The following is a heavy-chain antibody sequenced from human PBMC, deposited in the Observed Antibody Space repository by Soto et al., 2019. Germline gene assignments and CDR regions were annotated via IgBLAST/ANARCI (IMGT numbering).Heavy chain of an antibody. CDR3: ASSQPHGYYYYGMDV. Sequence: QVQLVQSGAEVKKPGASVKVSCKASGYTFTGYYMHWVRQAPGQGLEWMGWINPNSGGTNYAQKFQGWVTMTRDTSISTAYMELSRLRSDDTAVYYCASSQPHGYYYYGMDVWGKGTTVTVSS. D-gene: IGHD6-13*01. V-gene: IGHV1-2*04. CDR1: GYTFTGYY. CDR2: INPNSGGT. J-gene: IGHJ6*04.